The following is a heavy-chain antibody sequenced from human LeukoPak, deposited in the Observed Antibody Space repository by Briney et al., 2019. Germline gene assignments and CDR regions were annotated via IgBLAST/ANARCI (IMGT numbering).Heavy chain of an antibody. CDR3: ARGGIVGAQTLGFFDY. CDR2: ILPIFGTA. Sequence: SVNVSCKASRGTFSSYAISWVRQAPGQGLEGMGGILPIFGTANYAQKFQGRVTITTDESTSTAYMELSSLRSEDTAVYYCARGGIVGAQTLGFFDYWGQGPLVIVSS. V-gene: IGHV1-69*05. J-gene: IGHJ4*02. D-gene: IGHD1-26*01. CDR1: RGTFSSYA.